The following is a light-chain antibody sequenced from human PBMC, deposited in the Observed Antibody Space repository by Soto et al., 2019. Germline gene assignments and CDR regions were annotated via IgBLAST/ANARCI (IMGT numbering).Light chain of an antibody. V-gene: IGLV2-8*01. J-gene: IGLJ1*01. CDR3: SSYAGSNSYV. Sequence: DLTQAPSASGSPGQSGTISCTGTSSDVGGYNYVSWYQQHPGKAPKLMIYEVTKRPSGVPDRFSGSKSGNTASLTVSGLQAEDEADYYCSSYAGSNSYVFGTGTKVTVL. CDR1: SSDVGGYNY. CDR2: EVT.